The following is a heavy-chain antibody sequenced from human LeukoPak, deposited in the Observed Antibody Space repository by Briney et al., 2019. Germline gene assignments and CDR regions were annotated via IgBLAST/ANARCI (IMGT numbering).Heavy chain of an antibody. V-gene: IGHV3-74*01. J-gene: IGHJ4*02. CDR2: INEYGATI. D-gene: IGHD3-16*01. Sequence: GGSLRLSCAASGFTFSNYWMHWVRQAPGKGLEWVSRINEYGATITYADSVKGRFTISRENARNTLFLQMNSLTPEDTAVYYCVRDLILVWTPGDDFDHWGQGTLVTVSS. CDR1: GFTFSNYW. CDR3: VRDLILVWTPGDDFDH.